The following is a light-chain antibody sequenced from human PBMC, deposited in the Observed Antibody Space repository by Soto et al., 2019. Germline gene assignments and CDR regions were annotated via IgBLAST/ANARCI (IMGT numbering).Light chain of an antibody. V-gene: IGKV3-15*01. J-gene: IGKJ1*01. CDR2: GTS. CDR3: QQYNNWPRT. CDR1: QSVNSN. Sequence: IVMTQCRATLPLSPRDRHTLSRRASQSVNSNLAWYQQKAGQAPRLLIYGTSTRATGIPARFSGSGSGTDFTLTISSLQFEDFAVYYCQQYNNWPRTFGQGPKVDI.